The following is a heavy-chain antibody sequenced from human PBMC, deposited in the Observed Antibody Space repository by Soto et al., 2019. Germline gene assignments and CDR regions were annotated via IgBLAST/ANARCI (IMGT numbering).Heavy chain of an antibody. J-gene: IGHJ3*02. D-gene: IGHD6-19*01. Sequence: GGSLRLSCTASGFTFTNAWMDWVRQAPGKXLEWVGRIKSNADGGAADYPAPVKGRFIISRDDSKNTLYLQLNGLRTEDTAMYYCTTEMHHTSGSGWYEAFDIWGPGTMVTVSS. CDR2: IKSNADGGAA. CDR1: GFTFTNAW. V-gene: IGHV3-15*01. CDR3: TTEMHHTSGSGWYEAFDI.